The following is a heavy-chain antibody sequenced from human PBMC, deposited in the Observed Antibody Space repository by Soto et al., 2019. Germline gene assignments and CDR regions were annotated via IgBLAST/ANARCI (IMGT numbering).Heavy chain of an antibody. CDR1: GGSVSSGSYY. Sequence: QVQLQESGPGLVKPSETLSLTCTVSGGSVSSGSYYWSWIRQPPGKGLEWTGYIYYSGSTNYNPSLKSRVTISVDTSKNQFSLKLSSVTAADTAVYYCARGTTAVNAFDIWGQGTMVTVSS. CDR2: IYYSGST. D-gene: IGHD4-17*01. V-gene: IGHV4-61*01. J-gene: IGHJ3*02. CDR3: ARGTTAVNAFDI.